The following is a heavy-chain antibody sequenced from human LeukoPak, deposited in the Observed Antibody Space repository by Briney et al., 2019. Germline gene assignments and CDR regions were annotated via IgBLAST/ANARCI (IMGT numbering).Heavy chain of an antibody. J-gene: IGHJ4*02. CDR3: ARSSSYCSSTSCPFDY. V-gene: IGHV5-51*01. CDR1: GYSFTSYW. D-gene: IGHD2-2*01. Sequence: GASLKISCKGSGYSFTSYWIGWVRQMPGKGLEWMGIIYPGDSDTRYSPSFQGQVTISADKSISTAYLQWSSLKASDTAMYDCARSSSYCSSTSCPFDYWGQGTMVTLSS. CDR2: IYPGDSDT.